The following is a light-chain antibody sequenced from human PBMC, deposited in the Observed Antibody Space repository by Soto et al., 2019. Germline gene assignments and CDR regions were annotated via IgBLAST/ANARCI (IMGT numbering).Light chain of an antibody. CDR1: QSVSSSY. CDR3: QSSVSSPYT. J-gene: IGKJ2*01. V-gene: IGKV3-20*01. Sequence: EIVLTQSPGTLSLSPGERATLSCRASQSVSSSYLAWYQQRPGQAPRLLIYGASSSATGIPDRFSGTGSGTDLTLTISRLEPEHFAVYYCQSSVSSPYTFGQGTKLEIK. CDR2: GAS.